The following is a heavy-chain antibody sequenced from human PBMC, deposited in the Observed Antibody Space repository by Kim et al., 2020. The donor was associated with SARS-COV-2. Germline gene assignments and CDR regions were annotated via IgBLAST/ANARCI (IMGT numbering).Heavy chain of an antibody. D-gene: IGHD3-10*02. CDR1: GFTFSHDW. J-gene: IGHJ4*02. CDR3: ARSVFGDNY. Sequence: GGSLRLSCAASGFTFSHDWMTWVRQAPGKGLECVANINQDGSESYYVDSVKGRFTISRDNAKNSLYLQMNSLRVEDTAVYYCARSVFGDNYWGQGTLVSVPS. V-gene: IGHV3-7*01. CDR2: INQDGSES.